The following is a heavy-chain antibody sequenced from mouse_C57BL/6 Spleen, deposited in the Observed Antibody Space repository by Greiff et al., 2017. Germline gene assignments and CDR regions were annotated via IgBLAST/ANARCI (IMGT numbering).Heavy chain of an antibody. V-gene: IGHV1-15*01. J-gene: IGHJ4*01. CDR1: GYTFTDYE. CDR3: TRWGYYAMDY. Sequence: VQLQQSGAELVRPGASVTLSCKASGYTFTDYEMHWVKQTPVHGLEWIGAIDPETGGTAYNQKFKGKAILTADKSSSTAYMERRSLTSEDSAVYYCTRWGYYAMDYWGQGTSVTVSS. CDR2: IDPETGGT.